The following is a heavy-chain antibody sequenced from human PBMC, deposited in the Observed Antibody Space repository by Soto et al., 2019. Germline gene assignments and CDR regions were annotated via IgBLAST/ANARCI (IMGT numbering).Heavy chain of an antibody. CDR3: ATGEVVPSFPNWLDT. Sequence: VQFVQSGAELKKPGSSVRVSCRASGATIRTYTLSWLRQAPGQGLEWMGAFIPSFPAPNFAQRFKGRLTLTADESTNTGFMELSGLRPEDTALYFCATGEVVPSFPNWLDTWGQGTHVIVSS. D-gene: IGHD2-21*01. V-gene: IGHV1-69*12. CDR2: FIPSFPAP. CDR1: GATIRTYT. J-gene: IGHJ5*02.